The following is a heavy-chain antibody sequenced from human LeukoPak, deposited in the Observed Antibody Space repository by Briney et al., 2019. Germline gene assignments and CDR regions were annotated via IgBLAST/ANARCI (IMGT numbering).Heavy chain of an antibody. J-gene: IGHJ4*02. CDR1: GGSISSSSYY. V-gene: IGHV4-39*01. D-gene: IGHD3-22*01. CDR2: IYYSGST. Sequence: SETLSLTCTVSGGSISSSSYYWGWLRQPPGKGLEWIGSIYYSGSTYYNPSLKSRVTISVDTSKNQFSLKLSSVTAADTAVYYCASRYYYDSSGFYGHYWGQGTLVTVSS. CDR3: ASRYYYDSSGFYGHY.